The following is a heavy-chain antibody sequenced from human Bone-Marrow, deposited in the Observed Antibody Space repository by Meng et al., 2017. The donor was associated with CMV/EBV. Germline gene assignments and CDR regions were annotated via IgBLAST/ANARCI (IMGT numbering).Heavy chain of an antibody. J-gene: IGHJ5*02. CDR1: GFTFDDYG. V-gene: IGHV3-20*01. CDR2: INWNGGST. CDR3: ARDRGYSNRGANWFDP. D-gene: IGHD4-11*01. Sequence: GGSLRLSCAASGFTFDDYGMSWVRQAPGKGLEWVSGINWNGGSTGYADSVKGRFTISRDNAKNSLYLQMNSLRAEDTALYHCARDRGYSNRGANWFDPWGQGTLVIVSS.